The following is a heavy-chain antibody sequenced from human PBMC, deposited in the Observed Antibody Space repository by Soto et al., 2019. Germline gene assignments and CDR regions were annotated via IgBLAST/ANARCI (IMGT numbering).Heavy chain of an antibody. CDR1: GFSFSSAW. V-gene: IGHV3-7*03. D-gene: IGHD4-4*01. J-gene: IGHJ4*02. Sequence: GGSLRLSCAVSGFSFSSAWMTWIRQAPGKGLERVAIMNEDGSERYYVDSVKGRFTISRDNAKNALFLQMNSLRVEDTAVYFCARDRAYSRFDYWGQGSLVTVSS. CDR3: ARDRAYSRFDY. CDR2: MNEDGSER.